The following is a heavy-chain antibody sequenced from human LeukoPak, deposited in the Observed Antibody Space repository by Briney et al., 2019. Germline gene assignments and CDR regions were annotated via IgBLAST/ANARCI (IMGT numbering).Heavy chain of an antibody. CDR1: GFTFSSYA. CDR3: AKRYYDFWSGYYEKDAFDI. V-gene: IGHV3-30*02. J-gene: IGHJ3*02. CDR2: IRYDGSNK. Sequence: GGSLRLSCAASGFTFSSYAMSWVRQAPGKGLEWVAFIRYDGSNKYYADSVKDRFTISRDNSKNTLYLQMNSLRAEDTAVYYCAKRYYDFWSGYYEKDAFDIWGQGTMVTVSS. D-gene: IGHD3-3*01.